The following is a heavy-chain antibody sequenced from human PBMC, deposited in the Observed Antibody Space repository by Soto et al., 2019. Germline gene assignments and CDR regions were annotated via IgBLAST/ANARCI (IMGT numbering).Heavy chain of an antibody. CDR3: AKDVSTTADYYFDY. J-gene: IGHJ4*02. V-gene: IGHV3-30*18. Sequence: QVQLVESGGGVVQPGRSLRLSCAASGFSFSRNAMHWVRQAPGKGLAWVAVISYDGNNKYHADSVKGRFTISRDNSKNTLYLQMNSLRGEDTAVYYCAKDVSTTADYYFDYWGQGTLVTVSS. D-gene: IGHD2-2*01. CDR2: ISYDGNNK. CDR1: GFSFSRNA.